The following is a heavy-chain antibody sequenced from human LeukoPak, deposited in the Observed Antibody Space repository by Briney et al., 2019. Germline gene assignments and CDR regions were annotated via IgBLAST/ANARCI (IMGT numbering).Heavy chain of an antibody. Sequence: SETRSLTCTFSGGSISSGDYYWSWIRQPPGKGLEWIGYIYYSGSTNYNPSLKSRVTISVDTSKNQFSLKLSSVTAADTAVYYCARLNYYDNYYYGMDVWGQGTTVTVSS. D-gene: IGHD3-22*01. CDR1: GGSISSGDYY. CDR2: IYYSGST. V-gene: IGHV4-61*08. CDR3: ARLNYYDNYYYGMDV. J-gene: IGHJ6*02.